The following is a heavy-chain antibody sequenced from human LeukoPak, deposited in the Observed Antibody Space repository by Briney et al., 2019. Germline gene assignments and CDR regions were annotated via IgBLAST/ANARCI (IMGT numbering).Heavy chain of an antibody. CDR1: GYTFTGYY. Sequence: ASVKVSCKASGYTFTGYYMHWVRQAPGQGLEWMGWINPNSGGTNYAQKLQGRVTMTTDTSTSTAYMELRSLRSDDTAVYYCARSPDLYDSSGYYFNWFDPWGQGTLVTVSS. CDR2: INPNSGGT. V-gene: IGHV1-2*02. CDR3: ARSPDLYDSSGYYFNWFDP. J-gene: IGHJ5*02. D-gene: IGHD3-22*01.